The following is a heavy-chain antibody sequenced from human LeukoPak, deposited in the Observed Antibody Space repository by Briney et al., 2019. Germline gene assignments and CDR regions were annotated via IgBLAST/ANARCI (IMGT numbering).Heavy chain of an antibody. CDR2: IMGDGSST. CDR3: ARDKTYGYNL. V-gene: IGHV3-74*01. J-gene: IGHJ5*02. Sequence: GGSLRLSCAASGFDLSGYWMHWVRQDPGKGLVWVSRIMGDGSSTTYADSVKGRFTISRDNAKNTVYLQMNSLRAEDTAVYYCARDKTYGYNLWGQGTLVTVSS. D-gene: IGHD5-18*01. CDR1: GFDLSGYW.